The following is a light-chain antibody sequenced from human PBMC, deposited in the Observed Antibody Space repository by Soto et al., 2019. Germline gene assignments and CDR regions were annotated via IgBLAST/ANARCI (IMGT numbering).Light chain of an antibody. CDR2: EVS. Sequence: QSVLTQPPSASGSPGQSVTISCTGTSGDVGAYDYVSWYQQHPGKAPKLMIYEVSNRPSGVSNRFSGSKSGNTASLSISGLQTEDEADYYCGSYTSATTWVFGGGTKVTVL. V-gene: IGLV2-14*03. J-gene: IGLJ3*02. CDR1: SGDVGAYDY. CDR3: GSYTSATTWV.